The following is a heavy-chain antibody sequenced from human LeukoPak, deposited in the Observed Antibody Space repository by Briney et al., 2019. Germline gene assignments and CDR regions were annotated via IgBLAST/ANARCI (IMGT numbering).Heavy chain of an antibody. D-gene: IGHD1-26*01. CDR3: AKYVGQSGSNYYGLDV. CDR1: GFTFSSYA. V-gene: IGHV3-23*01. CDR2: ISASGGST. Sequence: PGGSLRLSCIVSGFTFSSYAMNWVRQAPGKGLEWVSGISASGGSTYYTDSVKGRFTISRDNSKNTLFMQMSSLRDEDTALYYCAKYVGQSGSNYYGLDVWGQGTAVTVSS. J-gene: IGHJ6*02.